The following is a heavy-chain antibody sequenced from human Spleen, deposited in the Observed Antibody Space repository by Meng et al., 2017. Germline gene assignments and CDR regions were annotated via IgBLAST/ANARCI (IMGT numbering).Heavy chain of an antibody. V-gene: IGHV4-30-4*01. Sequence: QVHLQESGPGLVKPSQTLSLTCTVSGGSISSGDYYWSWIRQPPGKGLEWIGYIHHSGSAYYNPSLKSRVSISVDTSKNQFSLNLNSMTAADTAVYYCASFDHIPRRNYFDYWGQGTLVTVSS. CDR2: IHHSGSA. D-gene: IGHD2-21*01. CDR1: GGSISSGDYY. J-gene: IGHJ4*02. CDR3: ASFDHIPRRNYFDY.